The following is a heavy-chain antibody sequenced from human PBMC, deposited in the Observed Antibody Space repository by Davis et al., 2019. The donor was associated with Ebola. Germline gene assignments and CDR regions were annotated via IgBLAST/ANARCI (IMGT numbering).Heavy chain of an antibody. V-gene: IGHV4-61*01. D-gene: IGHD4-23*01. Sequence: PGGSLRLSCSVSGGSVSSSTYYWSWIRQPPGKGLVWIGYIFYSGSTYYNPSLKSRVTISVDTSKNQFSLKLSSMTAADAAVYYCARGSLGGNLDPFDFWGQGTLVTVSS. CDR2: IFYSGST. J-gene: IGHJ4*02. CDR1: GGSVSSSTYY. CDR3: ARGSLGGNLDPFDF.